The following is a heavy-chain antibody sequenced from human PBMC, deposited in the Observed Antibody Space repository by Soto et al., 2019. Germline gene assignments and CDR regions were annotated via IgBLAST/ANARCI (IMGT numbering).Heavy chain of an antibody. Sequence: PSQTLSLTCXISGDSVSSNSAAWNWIRQSPSRGLEWLGRTYYRSKWYNDYAVSVKSRITINPDTSKNQFSLQLNSVTPEDTAVYYCARETPLLWFGELEGMDVWGQGTTVTVSS. D-gene: IGHD3-10*01. CDR3: ARETPLLWFGELEGMDV. J-gene: IGHJ6*02. V-gene: IGHV6-1*01. CDR1: GDSVSSNSAA. CDR2: TYYRSKWYN.